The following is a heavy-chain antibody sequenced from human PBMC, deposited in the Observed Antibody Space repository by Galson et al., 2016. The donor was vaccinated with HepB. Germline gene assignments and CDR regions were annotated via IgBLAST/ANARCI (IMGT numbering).Heavy chain of an antibody. D-gene: IGHD3-22*01. CDR2: IGSNPYGAIT. Sequence: SLRLSCATSGFTFADYAMTWFRQAPGKGLEWVGFIGSNPYGAITEYAASVKGRFTISRDDSKNIAYLQMNGLKTEDTAVYYCTRGAWCYYFDSNVYCLAFDYWGQGSLVTVSS. V-gene: IGHV3-49*03. CDR3: TRGAWCYYFDSNVYCLAFDY. CDR1: GFTFADYA. J-gene: IGHJ4*02.